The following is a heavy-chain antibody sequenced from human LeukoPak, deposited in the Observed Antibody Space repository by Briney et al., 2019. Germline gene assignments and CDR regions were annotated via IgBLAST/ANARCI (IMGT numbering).Heavy chain of an antibody. V-gene: IGHV1-46*01. Sequence: ASVKVSCKASGHTFTRYNMHWVRQAPGQGLERMGVINLNGGNTNYVEKFQGRVTMTRDTSTSTVYMEVSSLRSGDTAVYYCARDRCGGEICYTWLDPWGQGTLVTVSS. CDR2: INLNGGNT. CDR1: GHTFTRYN. J-gene: IGHJ5*02. D-gene: IGHD2-21*01. CDR3: ARDRCGGEICYTWLDP.